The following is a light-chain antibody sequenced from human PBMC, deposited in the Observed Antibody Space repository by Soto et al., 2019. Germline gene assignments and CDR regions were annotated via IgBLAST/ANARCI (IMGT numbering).Light chain of an antibody. CDR1: SSDVGGYNF. Sequence: QSALTQPASVSGSPGQSITMSCTGTSSDVGGYNFVSWYQQLPGKAPKLMIYDVSDRPSGVSNRFSGSKSGNTASLTISGLLAEDEADYYCSSYTSSSTVVFGGGTKLTVL. CDR3: SSYTSSSTVV. J-gene: IGLJ2*01. V-gene: IGLV2-14*01. CDR2: DVS.